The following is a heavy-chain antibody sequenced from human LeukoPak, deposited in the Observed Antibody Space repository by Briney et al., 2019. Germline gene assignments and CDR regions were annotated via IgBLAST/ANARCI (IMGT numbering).Heavy chain of an antibody. V-gene: IGHV4-4*02. Sequence: SGTLSLTCAVSGGSISSSNWWSWVRQPPGKGLEWIGEIYHSGSTNYNPSLKSRVTISVDKSKNQFSLKLSSVTAADTAVYYCAREARSGYYDSSGTCVYWGQGTLVTVSS. D-gene: IGHD3-22*01. CDR1: GGSISSSNW. CDR2: IYHSGST. J-gene: IGHJ4*02. CDR3: AREARSGYYDSSGTCVY.